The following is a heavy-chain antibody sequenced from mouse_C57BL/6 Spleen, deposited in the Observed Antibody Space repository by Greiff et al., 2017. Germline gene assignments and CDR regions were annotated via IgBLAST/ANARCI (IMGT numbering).Heavy chain of an antibody. Sequence: QVQLQQSGAELARPGASVKLSCKASGYTFTSYGISWVKQRTGQGLEWIGEIYPRSGNTYYNEKFKGKATLTADKSSSTAYMELRSLTSEDSAVYFCARYGYDLNWYFDVWGTGTTVTVSS. V-gene: IGHV1-81*01. CDR3: ARYGYDLNWYFDV. D-gene: IGHD2-2*01. CDR2: IYPRSGNT. J-gene: IGHJ1*03. CDR1: GYTFTSYG.